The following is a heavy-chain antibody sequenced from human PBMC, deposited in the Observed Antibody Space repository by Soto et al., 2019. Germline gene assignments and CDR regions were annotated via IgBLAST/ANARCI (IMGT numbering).Heavy chain of an antibody. V-gene: IGHV1-69*06. D-gene: IGHD3-3*01. CDR3: ARESPPLGYDFWSGYYTGPNYYYYGMDV. J-gene: IGHJ6*02. Sequence: ASVKVSCKASGGTFSSYAISWVRHAPGQGLEWMGGIIPIFGTANHAQKFQGRVTLTADKSTSTAYMELSSLRSEDTAVYYWARESPPLGYDFWSGYYTGPNYYYYGMDVWGQGTTVTVSS. CDR1: GGTFSSYA. CDR2: IIPIFGTA.